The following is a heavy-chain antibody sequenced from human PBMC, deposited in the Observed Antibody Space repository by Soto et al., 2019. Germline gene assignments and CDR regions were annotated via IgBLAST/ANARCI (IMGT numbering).Heavy chain of an antibody. D-gene: IGHD7-27*01. V-gene: IGHV4-31*03. J-gene: IGHJ3*02. CDR1: GGSISSGGYY. Sequence: PSETLSLTCTVSGGSISSGGYYWSWIRQHPGKGLEWIGYIYYSGSTYYNPSLKSRVTISVDTSKNQFSLKLSSVTAADTAVYYGESLDWGSGAFDIWGQGTMVTVSS. CDR3: ESLDWGSGAFDI. CDR2: IYYSGST.